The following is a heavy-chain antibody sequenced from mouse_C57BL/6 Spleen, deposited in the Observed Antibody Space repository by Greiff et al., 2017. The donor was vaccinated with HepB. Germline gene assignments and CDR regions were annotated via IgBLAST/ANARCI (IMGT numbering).Heavy chain of an antibody. CDR2: INPYNGDT. Sequence: EVKLQESGPELVKPGDSVKISCKASGYSFTGYFMNWVMQSHGKSLEWIGRINPYNGDTFYNQKFKGKATLTVDKSSSTAHMELRSLTSEDSAVYYCAMVTTGGFDYWGQGTTLTVSS. V-gene: IGHV1-20*01. D-gene: IGHD2-2*01. CDR1: GYSFTGYF. J-gene: IGHJ2*01. CDR3: AMVTTGGFDY.